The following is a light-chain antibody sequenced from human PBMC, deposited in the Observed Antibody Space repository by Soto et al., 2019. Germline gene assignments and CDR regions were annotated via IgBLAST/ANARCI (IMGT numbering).Light chain of an antibody. CDR1: TSDVGRYNL. Sequence: QSALTQPASVSGSPGQSITISCTGTTSDVGRYNLVSWYQQHPDKAPKLLIYENNKRPSGVSNRFSGSKSGNTASLTISGLQAEDETDYYCCSYAGSGTYVFGSGTKVTVL. J-gene: IGLJ1*01. CDR3: CSYAGSGTYV. V-gene: IGLV2-23*01. CDR2: ENN.